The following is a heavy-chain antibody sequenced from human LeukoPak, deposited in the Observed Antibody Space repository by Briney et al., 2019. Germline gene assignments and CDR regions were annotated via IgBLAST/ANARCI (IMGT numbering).Heavy chain of an antibody. CDR2: ISTYNAIT. D-gene: IGHD5-12*01. J-gene: IGHJ4*02. Sequence: ASVKVSCKASGYTFTTYGISWVRQAPGRGLEWMGWISTYNAITNYAQKLQGRVTMTTDTSTSASYMELRSLRSDDTAVYYCARDRGYVSASPCDYWGQGTLVTVSS. V-gene: IGHV1-18*01. CDR3: ARDRGYVSASPCDY. CDR1: GYTFTTYG.